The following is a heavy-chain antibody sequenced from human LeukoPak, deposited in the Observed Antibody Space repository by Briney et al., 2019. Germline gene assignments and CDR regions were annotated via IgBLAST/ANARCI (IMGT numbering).Heavy chain of an antibody. D-gene: IGHD2-15*01. J-gene: IGHJ3*02. CDR3: TTPAGSCYSCAFDI. CDR1: GFTSSNAW. Sequence: GGSLRLSCAASGFTSSNAWMSWVRQAPGKGLEWVGRIKSKTDGGTTDYAAPVKCRFTISRDDSKNTLYLQMNSLKTEDTAVYYCTTPAGSCYSCAFDIWGQGTMVTVSS. CDR2: IKSKTDGGTT. V-gene: IGHV3-15*01.